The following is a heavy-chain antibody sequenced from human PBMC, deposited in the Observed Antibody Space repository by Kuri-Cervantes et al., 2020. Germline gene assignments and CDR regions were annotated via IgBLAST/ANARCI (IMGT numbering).Heavy chain of an antibody. CDR2: IRYDGSNK. J-gene: IGHJ4*02. Sequence: GESLKISCAASGFTFSSSWMHWVCQAPGKGLEWVAFIRYDGSNKYYADSVKGRFTISRDNSKNTLYLQLNFLRAEDAAVYYCARGILGATTSGFYLDYWGQGTKVTVSS. D-gene: IGHD1-26*01. CDR1: GFTFSSSW. CDR3: ARGILGATTSGFYLDY. V-gene: IGHV3-30*02.